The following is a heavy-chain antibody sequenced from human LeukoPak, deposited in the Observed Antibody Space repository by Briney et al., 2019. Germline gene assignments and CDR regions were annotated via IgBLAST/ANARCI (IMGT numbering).Heavy chain of an antibody. J-gene: IGHJ4*02. D-gene: IGHD4-23*01. Sequence: GGSLRLSCSASGFTFSLYAMHWVRQAPGKGLEYVSAINSDGSYIYYADSVKGRFTISRDNSKNTLYLQVNSLRAEDTAVYYCARRGDGGRSFDYWGQGTLVTVSS. V-gene: IGHV3-64*04. CDR1: GFTFSLYA. CDR3: ARRGDGGRSFDY. CDR2: INSDGSYI.